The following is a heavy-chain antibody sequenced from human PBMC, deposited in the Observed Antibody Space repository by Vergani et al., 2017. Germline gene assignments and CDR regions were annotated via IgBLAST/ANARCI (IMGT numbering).Heavy chain of an antibody. Sequence: QVQLVESGGSLVKPGGSLRLSCAASGFTFSDYYMSWIRQAPGKGLEWVSYISSSGSYTNYADSFKDRFTISRYNAKKSLFLQMKSLRVEDTAVYYCARDARGGTEDFDYWGQGTLVTVSS. D-gene: IGHD1-14*01. J-gene: IGHJ4*02. CDR2: ISSSGSYT. CDR1: GFTFSDYY. CDR3: ARDARGGTEDFDY. V-gene: IGHV3-11*06.